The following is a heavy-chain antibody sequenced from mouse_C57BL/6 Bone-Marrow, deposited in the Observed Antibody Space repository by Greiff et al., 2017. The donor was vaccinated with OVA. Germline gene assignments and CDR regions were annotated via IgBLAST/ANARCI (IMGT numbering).Heavy chain of an antibody. D-gene: IGHD1-1*01. CDR3: TSLAYYGFDY. J-gene: IGHJ2*01. CDR2: IDPETGGT. Sequence: QVQLKQSGAELVRPGASVTLSCKASGYTFTDYEMHWVKQTPVHGLEWIGAIDPETGGTAYNQKFKGKAILTADKSSSTAYMELRSLTSEDSAVYYCTSLAYYGFDYWGQGTTLTVSS. V-gene: IGHV1-15*01. CDR1: GYTFTDYE.